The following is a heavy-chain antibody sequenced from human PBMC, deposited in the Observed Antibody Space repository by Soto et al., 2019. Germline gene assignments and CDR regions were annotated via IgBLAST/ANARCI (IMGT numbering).Heavy chain of an antibody. CDR3: ARDSSSWYSGPNWFDP. Sequence: QVQLQESGPGLVKPSETLSLTCTVSGGSISSYYWSWIRQPPGKGLEWIGYIYYSGSTNYNPSLKSRVTISVDTSKNQFSLKLSSVTAADTAVYYCARDSSSWYSGPNWFDPWGQGTLVTVSS. J-gene: IGHJ5*02. V-gene: IGHV4-59*01. CDR1: GGSISSYY. CDR2: IYYSGST. D-gene: IGHD6-13*01.